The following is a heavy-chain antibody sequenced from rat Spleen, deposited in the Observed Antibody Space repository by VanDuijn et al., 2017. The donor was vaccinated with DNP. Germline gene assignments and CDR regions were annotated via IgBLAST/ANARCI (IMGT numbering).Heavy chain of an antibody. V-gene: IGHV5-25*01. CDR3: ARLGPHYFEY. CDR1: GFTFSNYD. CDR2: IDTSGGYT. Sequence: EVQLVESGGGLVQPGRSLKLSCAASGFTFSNYDMAWVRQAPTKGLEWVASIDTSGGYTYYRDSVKGRFIVSRDNAESTLYLQMDSLRSEDTATYYCARLGPHYFEYWGQGVMVTVSS. D-gene: IGHD4-1*01. J-gene: IGHJ2*01.